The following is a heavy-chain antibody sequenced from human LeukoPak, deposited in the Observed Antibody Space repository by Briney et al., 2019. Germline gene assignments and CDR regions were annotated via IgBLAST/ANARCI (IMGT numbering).Heavy chain of an antibody. CDR1: GFTFSSYG. CDR2: IWYDGSNK. J-gene: IGHJ6*02. CDR3: AKDLIVVVIRGGMDV. V-gene: IGHV3-30*02. Sequence: GGSLRLSCAASGFTFSSYGMHWVRQAPGKGLEWVAVIWYDGSNKYYADSVKGRFTISRDNSKNTLYLQMNSLRAEDTAVYYCAKDLIVVVIRGGMDVWGQGTTVTVSS. D-gene: IGHD3-22*01.